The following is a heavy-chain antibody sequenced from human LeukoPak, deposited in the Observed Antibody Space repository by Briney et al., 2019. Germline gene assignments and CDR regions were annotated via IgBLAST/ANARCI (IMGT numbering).Heavy chain of an antibody. CDR2: ISWNSGSI. D-gene: IGHD2-2*01. V-gene: IGHV3-9*01. J-gene: IGHJ4*02. CDR1: GFTFDDYA. Sequence: PGGSLRLSCAASGFTFDDYAMHGVRQAPGKGLEWVSGISWNSGSIGYADSVKGRFTISRDNAKNSLYLQMNSLRAEDTAVYYCAINYACDYWGQGTLVTVSS. CDR3: AINYACDY.